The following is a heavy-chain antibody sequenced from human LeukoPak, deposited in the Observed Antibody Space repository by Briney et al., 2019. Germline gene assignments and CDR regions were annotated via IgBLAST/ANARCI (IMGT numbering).Heavy chain of an antibody. D-gene: IGHD2-21*02. CDR3: ARDPLGCGGDCHFDF. CDR2: IIPIYDAS. Sequence: SVTVSCKTSGGCFTSYAFSWMRQAPGQGLEWMGRIIPIYDASDYAQMFQGRVSITTDESTNTVHMEVSSLTFEDTAVYYCARDPLGCGGDCHFDFWGQGTLLTVSS. CDR1: GGCFTSYA. V-gene: IGHV1-69*05. J-gene: IGHJ4*02.